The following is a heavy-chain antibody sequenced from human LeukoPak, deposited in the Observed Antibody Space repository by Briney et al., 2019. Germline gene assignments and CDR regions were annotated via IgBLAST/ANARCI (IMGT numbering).Heavy chain of an antibody. Sequence: ASVKVSCKVSGYTLTELSMHWVRQAPGKGLEWMGGFDPEDGETIYAQKFQGRVTMTEDTSTDTAYMELSSLRSEDTAVYYCAIGRITIFGVVSCYMDVWGKGTTVTVSS. CDR1: GYTLTELS. J-gene: IGHJ6*03. CDR3: AIGRITIFGVVSCYMDV. V-gene: IGHV1-24*01. D-gene: IGHD3-3*01. CDR2: FDPEDGET.